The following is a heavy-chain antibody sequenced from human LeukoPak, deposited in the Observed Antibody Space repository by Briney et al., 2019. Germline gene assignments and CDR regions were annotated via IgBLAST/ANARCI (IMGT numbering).Heavy chain of an antibody. J-gene: IGHJ4*02. CDR2: ISAYNGNT. CDR3: ARDYVFYGDAYYFDY. CDR1: GYRFRDYG. V-gene: IGHV1-18*01. Sequence: ASVKVSCKASGYRFRDYGISWVRQAPGQGLEWMGWISAYNGNTNYAQKLQGRVTMTTDTSTSTAYMELRSLRSDDTAVYYCARDYVFYGDAYYFDYWGQGTLVTVSS. D-gene: IGHD4-17*01.